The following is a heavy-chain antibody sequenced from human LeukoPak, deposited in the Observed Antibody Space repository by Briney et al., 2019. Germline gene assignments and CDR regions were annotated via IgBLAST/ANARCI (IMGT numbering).Heavy chain of an antibody. CDR1: GFTFSSYG. CDR3: ARFGGSYSDPALLYDAFDV. V-gene: IGHV3-21*01. J-gene: IGHJ3*01. Sequence: PGGSLRLSCAVSGFTFSSYGMNWVRQAPGKGLEWVSSISSGSSYIYYADSVKGRFTISRDNAKKSLYLQMDSLRAEDTAVYYCARFGGSYSDPALLYDAFDVWGQGTMVTVSS. D-gene: IGHD1-26*01. CDR2: ISSGSSYI.